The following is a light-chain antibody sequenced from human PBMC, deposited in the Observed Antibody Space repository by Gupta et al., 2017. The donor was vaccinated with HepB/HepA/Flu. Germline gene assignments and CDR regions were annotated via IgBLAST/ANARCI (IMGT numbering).Light chain of an antibody. V-gene: IGLV3-1*01. Sequence: SYELTQPPSVSVSPGQTATITCSGDQLVEKSPCWYHPRPGQSPVLVIYKNDKRPAAIPARFSDSESATTVTITMSQTQAVDECFYSSQEGNTNTAIFGGGTKMTVL. J-gene: IGLJ2*01. CDR3: QEGNTNTAI. CDR2: KND. CDR1: QLVEKS.